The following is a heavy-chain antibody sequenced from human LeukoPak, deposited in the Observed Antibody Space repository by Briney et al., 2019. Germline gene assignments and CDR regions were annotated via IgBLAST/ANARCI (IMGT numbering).Heavy chain of an antibody. CDR3: ARDASGSRPNY. CDR2: IDATGST. V-gene: IGHV3-53*05. Sequence: PVGSLRLSCAASGFTVSSDNTARVPPGQGKGRWWVSSIDATGSTNCAESVRGRFTLSRDNSKNTLYLRMSGLTAEDTGVNYCARDASGSRPNYWGQGTLVTVTS. D-gene: IGHD3-10*01. CDR1: GFTVSSDN. J-gene: IGHJ4*02.